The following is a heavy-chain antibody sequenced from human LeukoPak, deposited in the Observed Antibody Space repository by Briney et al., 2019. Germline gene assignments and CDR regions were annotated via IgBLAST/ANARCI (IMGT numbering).Heavy chain of an antibody. CDR3: AKGGFHLVPYYMDV. V-gene: IGHV3-21*04. CDR1: GFTFSSYG. CDR2: ISSSSSYI. Sequence: NPGGSLRLSCAASGFTFSSYGMHWVRQAPGKGLEWVSSISSSSSYIYYADSVKGRFTISRDNAKNSLYLQMNSLRAEDMALYYCAKGGFHLVPYYMDVWGKGTTVTVSS. J-gene: IGHJ6*03. D-gene: IGHD3-10*01.